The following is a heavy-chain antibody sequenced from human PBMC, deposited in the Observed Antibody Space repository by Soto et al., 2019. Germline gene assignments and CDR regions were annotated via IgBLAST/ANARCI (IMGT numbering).Heavy chain of an antibody. Sequence: QVQLQQWGAGLLKPSETLSLTCAVYGGSFSGYYWSWIRQPPGKGLEWIGEINHSGSTNYNPSLKSRVTISVDTSKNQFSLKLSSVTAADTAVYYCARSRGWYRRWFDPWGQGTLVTVSS. V-gene: IGHV4-34*01. CDR1: GGSFSGYY. CDR2: INHSGST. J-gene: IGHJ5*02. D-gene: IGHD6-19*01. CDR3: ARSRGWYRRWFDP.